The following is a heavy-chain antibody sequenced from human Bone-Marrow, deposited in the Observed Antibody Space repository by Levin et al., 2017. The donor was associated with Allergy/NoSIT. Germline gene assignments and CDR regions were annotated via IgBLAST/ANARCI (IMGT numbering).Heavy chain of an antibody. Sequence: PGGSLRLSCAASGFTFSAYWLHWVRQAPGKGLMWVSRTYKDGSRTIYADSVRGRFTISRDNAKNTLSLQMNSLRAEDTAVYYCAILDSETNNDLLTGPVLWGQGTLVTVSS. CDR1: GFTFSAYW. D-gene: IGHD3-9*01. J-gene: IGHJ1*01. V-gene: IGHV3-74*01. CDR3: AILDSETNNDLLTGPVL. CDR2: TYKDGSRT.